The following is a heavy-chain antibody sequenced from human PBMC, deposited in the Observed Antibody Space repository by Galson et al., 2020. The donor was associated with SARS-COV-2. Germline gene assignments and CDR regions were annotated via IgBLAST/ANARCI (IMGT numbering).Heavy chain of an antibody. CDR2: INPNSGAT. CDR1: GYTFSDYY. V-gene: IGHV1-2*02. D-gene: IGHD6-19*01. CDR3: ARDGDGQWLLSYYFDF. J-gene: IGHJ4*02. Sequence: GSCKASGYTFSDYYMHWVRQAPGQALEWMGWINPNSGATKYAQKFQGRVTLTRDTSISTVYMELSSLRSDDTAIYYCARDGDGQWLLSYYFDFWGQGSLVTVSS.